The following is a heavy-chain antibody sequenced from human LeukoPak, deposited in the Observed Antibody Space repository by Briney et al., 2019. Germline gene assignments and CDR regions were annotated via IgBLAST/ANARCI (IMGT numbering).Heavy chain of an antibody. CDR2: ITSSGGNT. CDR3: AKMQYSTSGYHYFDY. CDR1: GFTFSSYV. D-gene: IGHD6-13*01. Sequence: GGSLRLSCAASGFTFSSYVVSWVRQARGKGLEWVSSITSSGGNTYYADSVKGRLTISRDNSKNTLYLQMNSLRAEDTAVYYCAKMQYSTSGYHYFDYWGQGTLVTVSS. J-gene: IGHJ4*02. V-gene: IGHV3-23*01.